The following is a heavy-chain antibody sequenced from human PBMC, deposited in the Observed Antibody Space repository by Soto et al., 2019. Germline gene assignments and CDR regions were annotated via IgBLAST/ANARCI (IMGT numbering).Heavy chain of an antibody. D-gene: IGHD2-15*01. V-gene: IGHV1-18*01. CDR1: GYTFTSYG. J-gene: IGHJ6*03. CDR2: ISAYNGNT. Sequence: QVQLVQSGAEVKKPGASVKVSCKASGYTFTSYGISWVRQAPGQGLEWMGWISAYNGNTNYAQKLQGRVTMTTDTCTRTAYMELRSLRSDDTAVYYCAREGCSGGSCYDYYYMDVWGKGTTVTVSS. CDR3: AREGCSGGSCYDYYYMDV.